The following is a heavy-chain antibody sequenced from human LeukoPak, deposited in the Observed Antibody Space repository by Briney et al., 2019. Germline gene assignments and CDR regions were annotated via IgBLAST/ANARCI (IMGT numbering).Heavy chain of an antibody. CDR2: ISYDGSNK. Sequence: PGRSLRLSCAASGFTFSSYGMHWVRQAPGKGLEWVAVISYDGSNKYYADSVKGRFTISRDNSKNTLYLQMNSLRAEDTAVYYCARDRAVRSSSPFDYWGQGTLVTVSS. J-gene: IGHJ4*02. CDR1: GFTFSSYG. CDR3: ARDRAVRSSSPFDY. D-gene: IGHD3-10*01. V-gene: IGHV3-30*03.